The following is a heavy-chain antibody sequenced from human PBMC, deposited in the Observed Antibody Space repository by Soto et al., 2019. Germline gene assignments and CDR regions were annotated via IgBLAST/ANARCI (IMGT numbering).Heavy chain of an antibody. CDR3: SSRLKYFCGAGASSSDFDS. V-gene: IGHV5-51*01. CDR2: VYPGDSDT. Sequence: GESLKISCQGCGYSFTSYWLARVPQIPGEGLEDVGIVYPGDSDTRYSRPFQGQVTISFDTSTSTAYMQWNSLKASDSAMYYCSSRLKYFCGAGASSSDFDSWGLGDPVKVSS. D-gene: IGHD2-21*01. CDR1: GYSFTSYW. J-gene: IGHJ5*01.